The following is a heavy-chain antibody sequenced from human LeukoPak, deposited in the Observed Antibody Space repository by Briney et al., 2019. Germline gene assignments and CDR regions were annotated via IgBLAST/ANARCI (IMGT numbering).Heavy chain of an antibody. CDR3: AKGRTVVSHLGY. D-gene: IGHD4-23*01. CDR1: GFTFSSYG. J-gene: IGHJ4*02. Sequence: GGSLRLSCAASGFTFSSYGMHWVRQAPGKGLEWVAVISYDGSNKYYADSVKGRFTISRDNSKNTLYLQMNSLRAEDTAVYYCAKGRTVVSHLGYWGQGTLVTVSS. V-gene: IGHV3-30*18. CDR2: ISYDGSNK.